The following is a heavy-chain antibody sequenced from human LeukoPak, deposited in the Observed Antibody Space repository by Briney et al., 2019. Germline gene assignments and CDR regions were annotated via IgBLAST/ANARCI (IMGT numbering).Heavy chain of an antibody. D-gene: IGHD3-22*01. Sequence: ASVKVSCKPSGYTFIDHYLHWVRQAPGQGLESLGWIDPDTGDTNYPQKFQGRLTMTRDTSSSTAYMELNRLRSDDTAVYYCARAGHNSNSGGYDSWGLGTLVTVSS. CDR2: IDPDTGDT. J-gene: IGHJ4*02. CDR1: GYTFIDHY. CDR3: ARAGHNSNSGGYDS. V-gene: IGHV1-2*02.